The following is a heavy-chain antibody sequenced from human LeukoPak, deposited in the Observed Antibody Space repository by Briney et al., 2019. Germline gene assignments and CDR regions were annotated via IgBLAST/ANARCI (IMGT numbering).Heavy chain of an antibody. Sequence: KPSEGLSLTCTVCGGSISSDYGSWIRQPAGEGLEWVRRIYTTGSTTYNPSLPSRVTMSVAPSKSQCSPKLRCAPAADTALYSCARQIAVAGTAGFAYCGQGTLVTVPS. V-gene: IGHV4-4*07. CDR3: ARQIAVAGTAGFAY. D-gene: IGHD6-19*01. J-gene: IGHJ4*02. CDR1: GGSISSDY. CDR2: IYTTGST.